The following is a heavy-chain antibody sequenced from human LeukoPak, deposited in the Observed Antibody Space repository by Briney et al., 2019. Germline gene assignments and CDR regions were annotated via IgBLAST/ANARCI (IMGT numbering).Heavy chain of an antibody. CDR2: INHSGST. D-gene: IGHD4-17*01. J-gene: IGHJ6*02. V-gene: IGHV4-34*01. CDR1: GGSFSGYY. CDR3: ARVPFEWYGDYGRYYYYGMDV. Sequence: SETLSLTCAVYGGSFSGYYWSWIRQPPGKGLEWIGEINHSGSTNYNPSLKSRVTISVDTSKNQFSLKLSSVTAADTAVYYCARVPFEWYGDYGRYYYYGMDVWGQGTTVTVSS.